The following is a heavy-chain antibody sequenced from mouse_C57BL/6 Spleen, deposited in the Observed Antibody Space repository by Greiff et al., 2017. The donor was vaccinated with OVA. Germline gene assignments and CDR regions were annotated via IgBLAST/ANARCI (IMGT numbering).Heavy chain of an antibody. CDR3: AREDYYSFSFAY. CDR1: GYTFTSYW. CDR2: IDPSDSET. J-gene: IGHJ3*01. D-gene: IGHD2-12*01. Sequence: VKLQQPGAELVRPGSSVKLSCKASGYTFTSYWMHWVKQRPIQGLEWIGNIDPSDSETHYNQKFKDKATLTVDKSSSTAYMQLSSLTSEDSAVYYCAREDYYSFSFAYWGQGTLVTVSA. V-gene: IGHV1-52*01.